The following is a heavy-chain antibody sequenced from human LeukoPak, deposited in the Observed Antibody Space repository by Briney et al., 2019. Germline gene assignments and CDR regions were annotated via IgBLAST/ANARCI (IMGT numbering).Heavy chain of an antibody. J-gene: IGHJ6*02. Sequence: ASVKVSCKASEYTFTSYDINWVRQATGQGLEWMGWMNPNSGNTGYAQKFQGRVTMTRNTSISTAYMELSSLRSEDTAVYYCARGRTTTYYYYGMDVWGQGTTVTVSS. D-gene: IGHD1-14*01. CDR3: ARGRTTTYYYYGMDV. V-gene: IGHV1-8*01. CDR2: MNPNSGNT. CDR1: EYTFTSYD.